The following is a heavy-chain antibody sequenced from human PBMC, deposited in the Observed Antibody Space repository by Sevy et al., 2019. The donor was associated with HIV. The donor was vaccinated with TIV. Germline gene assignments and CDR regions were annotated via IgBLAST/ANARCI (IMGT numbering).Heavy chain of an antibody. D-gene: IGHD3-3*01. Sequence: SETLSLTCTVSGGSIDSSPYYWGWIPPPPGKGLEWIGSLYYKGKTFYPPSLKSRVTISVDTSKNVFALRVASVTAADTAIYYCATTPVKMFGIVVPVYYFDSWGQGTLVTVSS. CDR2: LYYKGKT. CDR3: ATTPVKMFGIVVPVYYFDS. CDR1: GGSIDSSPYY. V-gene: IGHV4-39*01. J-gene: IGHJ4*02.